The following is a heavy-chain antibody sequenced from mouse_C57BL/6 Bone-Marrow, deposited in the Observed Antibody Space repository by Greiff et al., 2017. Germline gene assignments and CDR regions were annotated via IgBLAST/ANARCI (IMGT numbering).Heavy chain of an antibody. CDR3: TGDYGDY. CDR1: GFTFSSYA. D-gene: IGHD2-4*01. Sequence: EVKLMESGEGLVKPGGSLKLSCAASGFTFSSYAMSWVRQTPEMRLEWVAYISSGGDYIYYADTVKGRFTISRDNARNTLYLQMSSLKSEDTAMYYCTGDYGDYWGQGTSVTVSS. CDR2: ISSGGDYI. J-gene: IGHJ4*01. V-gene: IGHV5-9-1*02.